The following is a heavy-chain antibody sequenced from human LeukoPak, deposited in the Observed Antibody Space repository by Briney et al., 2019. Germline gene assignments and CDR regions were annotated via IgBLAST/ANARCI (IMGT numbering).Heavy chain of an antibody. CDR3: AKNHPQYYYDSSGYYRTEDYFDY. CDR2: ISWNSGSI. CDR1: GFTFSSYG. V-gene: IGHV3-9*01. J-gene: IGHJ4*02. Sequence: SLRLSCAASGFTFSSYGMHWVRQAPGKGLEWVSGISWNSGSIGYADSVKGRFTISRDNAKNSLYLQMNSLRAEDTALYYCAKNHPQYYYDSSGYYRTEDYFDYWGQGTLVTVSS. D-gene: IGHD3-22*01.